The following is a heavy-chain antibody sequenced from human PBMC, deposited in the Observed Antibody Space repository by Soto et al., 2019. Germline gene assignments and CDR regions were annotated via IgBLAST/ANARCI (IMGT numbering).Heavy chain of an antibody. CDR2: IIPILGIA. D-gene: IGHD5-18*01. Sequence: GASVKVSCKASGGTFSSYTISWVRQAPGQGLEWMGRIIPILGIANYAQKFQGRVTITADKSTSTAYMELSSLRSEDTAVYYCARDGYGDRHAFDIWGQGTMVTVSS. V-gene: IGHV1-69*04. J-gene: IGHJ3*02. CDR1: GGTFSSYT. CDR3: ARDGYGDRHAFDI.